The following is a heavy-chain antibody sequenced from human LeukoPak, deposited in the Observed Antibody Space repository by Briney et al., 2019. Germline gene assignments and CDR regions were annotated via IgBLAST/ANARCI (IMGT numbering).Heavy chain of an antibody. V-gene: IGHV4-4*07. J-gene: IGHJ4*02. CDR2: IYTSGTT. CDR3: ARETSRGLDH. Sequence: SETLSLTCTVSGGSMSSGSISTYYWSWVRQPAGKGLEWIGRIYTSGTTNYNPSLESRLTMSANTSTKQFSLRLRSVTAADTAVYYCARETSRGLDHWGQGILVTASS. CDR1: GGSMSSGSISTYY. D-gene: IGHD2-15*01.